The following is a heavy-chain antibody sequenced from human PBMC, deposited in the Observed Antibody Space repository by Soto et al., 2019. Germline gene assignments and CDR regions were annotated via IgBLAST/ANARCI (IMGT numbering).Heavy chain of an antibody. CDR1: GFNFSSYW. D-gene: IGHD6-19*01. CDR3: ARLFPGSGWPYHYYGMDV. Sequence: GGSLRLSCAASGFNFSSYWMSWVRQAPGKGLEWVANIKQDGSDKYYVDSVKGRFTISRDNAKNSLYLQMNSLRAEETAVYYCARLFPGSGWPYHYYGMDVWGQGTKVNVSS. V-gene: IGHV3-7*01. J-gene: IGHJ6*02. CDR2: IKQDGSDK.